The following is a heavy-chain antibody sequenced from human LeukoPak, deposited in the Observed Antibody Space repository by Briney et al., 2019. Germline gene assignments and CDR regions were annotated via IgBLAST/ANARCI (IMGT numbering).Heavy chain of an antibody. V-gene: IGHV4-30-4*01. CDR1: GGSISSGDYY. CDR2: IYYSGST. J-gene: IGHJ6*02. Sequence: SQTLSLTCTVSGGSISSGDYYWSWIRQPPGKGLEWIGYIYYSGSTYYNPSLKSRVTISVDTSKNQFSLKLSSVTAADTVVYYCARVSNYYGMDVWAKGPRSPSP. CDR3: ARVSNYYGMDV.